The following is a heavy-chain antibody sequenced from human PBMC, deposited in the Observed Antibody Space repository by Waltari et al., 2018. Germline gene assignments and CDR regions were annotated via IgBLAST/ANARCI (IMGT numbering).Heavy chain of an antibody. CDR2: TYYRAKWFN. V-gene: IGHV6-1*01. Sequence: QVQLQQSGPGLVKPSETLSLTWPISGESITSHSVAWNWIRQSPSRGLEWLGRTYYRAKWFNDYAVSVKSRITINPDTSKNQFYLQLSSLTPEDTAVYYCTRGIHSSFDIWGQGTMVTVSS. D-gene: IGHD2-21*01. J-gene: IGHJ3*02. CDR1: GESITSHSVA. CDR3: TRGIHSSFDI.